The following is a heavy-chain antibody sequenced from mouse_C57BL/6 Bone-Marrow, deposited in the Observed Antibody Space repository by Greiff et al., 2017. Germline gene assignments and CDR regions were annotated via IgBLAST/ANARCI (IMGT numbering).Heavy chain of an antibody. CDR3: ARPFYDYDRGYYYAMDY. V-gene: IGHV1-69*01. Sequence: QVQLQQPGAELVMPGASVKLSCKASGYTFTSYWMHWVKQRPGQGLEWIGEIDPSDSYTNYNQKFKGKSTLTVDKASSTAYMHLSSLTSEDSAVYYCARPFYDYDRGYYYAMDYWGQGTSVTVSS. CDR2: IDPSDSYT. D-gene: IGHD2-4*01. J-gene: IGHJ4*01. CDR1: GYTFTSYW.